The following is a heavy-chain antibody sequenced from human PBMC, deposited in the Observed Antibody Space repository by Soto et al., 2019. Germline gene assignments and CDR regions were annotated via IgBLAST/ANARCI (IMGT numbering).Heavy chain of an antibody. CDR1: GFTVSGKKY. D-gene: IGHD1-1*01. J-gene: IGHJ3*02. Sequence: GGSLRLSCAASGFTVSGKKYLAWVRQAPGKGLEWVSALYDVDGTYYADSVKGRFTTSADSSKTIVYLQMNGLRPDDTAVYYCASWHLPEHAYDXWGQGTAVTVS. V-gene: IGHV3-53*01. CDR3: ASWHLPEHAYDX. CDR2: LYDVDGT.